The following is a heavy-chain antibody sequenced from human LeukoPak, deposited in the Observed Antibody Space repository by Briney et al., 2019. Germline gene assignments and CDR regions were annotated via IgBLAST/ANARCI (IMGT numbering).Heavy chain of an antibody. CDR1: GGSISSGSYY. Sequence: SETLSLTCTVSGGSISSGSYYWSWIRQPPGKGLEWIGYIYYSGSTNYNPSLKSRVTISVDTSKNQFSLKLSSVTAADTAVYYCARMPARYYDSSGYYYFDYWGQGTLVTVSS. J-gene: IGHJ4*02. D-gene: IGHD3-22*01. V-gene: IGHV4-61*01. CDR3: ARMPARYYDSSGYYYFDY. CDR2: IYYSGST.